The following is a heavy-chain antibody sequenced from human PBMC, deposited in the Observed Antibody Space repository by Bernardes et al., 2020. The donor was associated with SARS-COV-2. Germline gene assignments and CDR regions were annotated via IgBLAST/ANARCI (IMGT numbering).Heavy chain of an antibody. D-gene: IGHD2-2*01. CDR1: RFTFSSYA. V-gene: IGHV3-30*04. CDR3: ARDSSSLAHYYYYLDV. Sequence: GGSLRLSCVASRFTFSSYAMHWVRQAPGKGLEWVAVISSDGGNEYYADSVKGRFTISRDNSRNTLYLQMNSLRPEDTAVYYCARDSSSLAHYYYYLDVWGKGTTVTVSS. CDR2: ISSDGGNE. J-gene: IGHJ6*03.